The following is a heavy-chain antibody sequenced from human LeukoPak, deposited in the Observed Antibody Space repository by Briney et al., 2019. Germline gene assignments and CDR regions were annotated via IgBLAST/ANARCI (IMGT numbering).Heavy chain of an antibody. D-gene: IGHD3-10*01. CDR2: ISSSSSYI. CDR1: GFTFTSYS. CDR3: ARDGSMVRGKDYYYYMDV. J-gene: IGHJ6*03. Sequence: GGSLRLSCAASGFTFTSYSMDWVRQAPGKGLEWVSSISSSSSYIYYADSVKGRFTISRDNSKNTLYLQMNSLRAEDTAVYYCARDGSMVRGKDYYYYMDVWGKGTTVTVSS. V-gene: IGHV3-21*01.